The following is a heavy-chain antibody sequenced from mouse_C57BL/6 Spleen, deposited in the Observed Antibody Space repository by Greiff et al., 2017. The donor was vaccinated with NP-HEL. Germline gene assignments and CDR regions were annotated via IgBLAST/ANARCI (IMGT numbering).Heavy chain of an antibody. CDR3: ARWDSSGYVAY. D-gene: IGHD3-2*02. V-gene: IGHV1-80*01. CDR1: GYAFSSYW. Sequence: QVQLQQSGAELVKPGASVKISCKASGYAFSSYWMNWVKQRPGKGLEWIGQIYPGDGDTNYNGKFKGKATLTADNSSSSAYMQLISPTSEDSAVYFCARWDSSGYVAYWGQGTLVTVSA. J-gene: IGHJ3*01. CDR2: IYPGDGDT.